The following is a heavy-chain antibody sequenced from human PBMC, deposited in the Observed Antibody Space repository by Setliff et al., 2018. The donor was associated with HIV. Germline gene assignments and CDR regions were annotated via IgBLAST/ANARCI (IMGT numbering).Heavy chain of an antibody. J-gene: IGHJ2*01. CDR2: ISSSSSYI. D-gene: IGHD6-13*01. V-gene: IGHV3-21*01. Sequence: PGGSLRLSCAASGFTFSTYRMNWVRQAPGKGLEWVSFISSSSSYIYYADSLKGRFTISRDNAKNSLYLQMNSLRAEDTAVYYCARYRAAAVTWYFDLWGRGTLVTVSS. CDR1: GFTFSTYR. CDR3: ARYRAAAVTWYFDL.